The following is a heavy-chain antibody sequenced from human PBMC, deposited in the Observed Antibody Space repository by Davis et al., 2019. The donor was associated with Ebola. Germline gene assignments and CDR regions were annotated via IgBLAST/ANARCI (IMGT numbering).Heavy chain of an antibody. CDR2: MFSSGST. J-gene: IGHJ6*02. V-gene: IGHV4-59*01. CDR3: ARGKYYYGMDV. CDR1: GGSIGGYY. Sequence: SETLSLTCTVSGGSIGGYYWNWIRQPPGKGLEWIGYMFSSGSTNINPSLKSRVSLSVDTSKNQFSLKLSSVTAADTAVYYCARGKYYYGMDVWGQGTTVTVSS.